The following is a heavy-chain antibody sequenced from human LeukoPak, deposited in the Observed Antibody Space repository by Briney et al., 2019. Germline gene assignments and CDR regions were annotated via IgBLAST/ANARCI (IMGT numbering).Heavy chain of an antibody. Sequence: ASMKVSCKASGYTFTDYYMHWVRQAPGQGLEWMGWIDPKSGGTNYAQKFQGRVTMTRDTSISTAYMELSWLTSDDTAVYFCTSSDYTSSDYWGQGTLVTVSS. D-gene: IGHD2-2*02. CDR2: IDPKSGGT. CDR1: GYTFTDYY. CDR3: TSSDYTSSDY. J-gene: IGHJ4*02. V-gene: IGHV1-2*02.